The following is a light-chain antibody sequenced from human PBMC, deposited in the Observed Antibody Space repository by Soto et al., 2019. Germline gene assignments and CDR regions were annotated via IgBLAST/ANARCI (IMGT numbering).Light chain of an antibody. CDR1: IADVTAYYR. CDR3: SVYTRTCTYG. Sequence: QSALTQPPSVSGSPGQSVTISCSGTIADVTAYYRVSWYQQTPGTAPRLMIYDVSNRPSEVLDRFSGSRSGNTASLTISWLQAEHEVDYDCSVYTRTCTYGFGTGTKVTVL. J-gene: IGLJ1*01. CDR2: DVS. V-gene: IGLV2-18*01.